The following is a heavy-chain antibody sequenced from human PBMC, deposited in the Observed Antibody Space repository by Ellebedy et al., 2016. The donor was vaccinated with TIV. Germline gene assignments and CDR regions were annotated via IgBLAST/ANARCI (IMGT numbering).Heavy chain of an antibody. CDR2: IWYDGSNK. D-gene: IGHD3-16*02. V-gene: IGHV3-33*01. Sequence: GESLKISCAASGFPFSSYGIHWVRQAPGKGLEWVAGIWYDGSNKYYADSVKGRFTISRDNSKNTLYLQMNSLRAEDTAVYYCARDPNDYVWGSYRYRGTYYFDYWGQGTLVTVSS. CDR1: GFPFSSYG. CDR3: ARDPNDYVWGSYRYRGTYYFDY. J-gene: IGHJ4*02.